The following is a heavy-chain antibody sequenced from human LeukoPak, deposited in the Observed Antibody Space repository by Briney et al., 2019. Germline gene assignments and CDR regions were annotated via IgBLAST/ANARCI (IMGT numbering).Heavy chain of an antibody. CDR3: AISRYDFWSGYYFDY. CDR2: MNPNSGNT. J-gene: IGHJ4*02. D-gene: IGHD3-3*01. Sequence: GASVKVSCKASGYTFTSYDNNWVRQATGQGLEWMGWMNPNSGNTGYAQKFQGRVTMTRNTSISTAHMELSSLRPEDTAVYYCAISRYDFWSGYYFDYWGQGTLVTVSS. V-gene: IGHV1-8*01. CDR1: GYTFTSYD.